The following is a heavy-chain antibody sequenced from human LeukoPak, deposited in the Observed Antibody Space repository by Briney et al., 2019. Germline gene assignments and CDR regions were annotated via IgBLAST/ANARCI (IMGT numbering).Heavy chain of an antibody. J-gene: IGHJ5*02. CDR1: GGSISSYY. CDR3: ARLWSEGNWENWFDP. V-gene: IGHV4-59*01. CDR2: IYYSGNT. D-gene: IGHD3-3*01. Sequence: SETLSLTCTVSGGSISSYYWSWIRQPPGKGLEWTWDIYYSGNTNYNPSLKSRVAISVDTSKNQFSLKLSSVTAADTAVYYCARLWSEGNWENWFDPWGQGTLVTVSS.